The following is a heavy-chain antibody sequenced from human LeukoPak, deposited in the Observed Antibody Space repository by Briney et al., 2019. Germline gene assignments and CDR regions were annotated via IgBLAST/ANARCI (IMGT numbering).Heavy chain of an antibody. V-gene: IGHV4-61*02. J-gene: IGHJ4*02. CDR3: ATGYITIFGVDVRGPFDY. Sequence: PSQTLSLTCTVSGGSISSGSYYWSWIRQPAGKGLEWIGRIYTSGSTNYNPSLKSRVTISVDTSKNQFSLKLSSVTAADTAVYYCATGYITIFGVDVRGPFDYWGQGTLVTVSS. D-gene: IGHD3-3*01. CDR1: GGSISSGSYY. CDR2: IYTSGST.